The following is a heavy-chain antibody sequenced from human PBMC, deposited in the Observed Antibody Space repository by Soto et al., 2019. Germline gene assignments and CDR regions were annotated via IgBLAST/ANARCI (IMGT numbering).Heavy chain of an antibody. V-gene: IGHV1-69*13. CDR1: GGTFSDYA. D-gene: IGHD2-15*01. CDR2: IIPIFGTT. CDR3: ARAPPTCSGTSCYRGSQYYYYAVGV. J-gene: IGHJ6*02. Sequence: SVKVSCNASGGTFSDYAICWVRQAPGQGPEWLGGIIPIFGTTTYAQKFQGRVTITADESTNTAYMELSSLRSEDAAIYYCARAPPTCSGTSCYRGSQYYYYAVGVCGQGTTVTVAS.